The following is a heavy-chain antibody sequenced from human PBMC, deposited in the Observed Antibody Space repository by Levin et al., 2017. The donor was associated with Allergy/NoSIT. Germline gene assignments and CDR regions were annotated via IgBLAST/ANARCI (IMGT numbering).Heavy chain of an antibody. CDR3: VRDSMAGAQRKGFDY. V-gene: IGHV6-1*01. J-gene: IGHJ4*02. CDR1: GDSVSSKTAA. CDR2: TYYRSKWSY. D-gene: IGHD1-26*01. Sequence: SQTLSLTCAISGDSVSSKTAAWNWIRQSPSRGLEWLGRTYYRSKWSYDYAASVKSRLTIRPDTSKNQISLQLNSVTVEDTAVYYCVRDSMAGAQRKGFDYWGQGTLVTVSS.